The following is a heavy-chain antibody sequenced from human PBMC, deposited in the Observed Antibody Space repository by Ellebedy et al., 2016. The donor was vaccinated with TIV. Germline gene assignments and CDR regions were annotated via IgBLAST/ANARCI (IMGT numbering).Heavy chain of an antibody. V-gene: IGHV3-23*01. CDR1: GFSFSSYA. J-gene: IGHJ6*02. CDR3: AKYRGESAYYHGLDV. Sequence: LSLTCAASGFSFSSYAMSWVRQAPGKGLEWVSAISGSGGNTYYADSVKGRFTISRDNSTNTLYLQMNSLRAEDTAVYYCAKYRGESAYYHGLDVWGQGTTVTVSS. D-gene: IGHD3-10*01. CDR2: ISGSGGNT.